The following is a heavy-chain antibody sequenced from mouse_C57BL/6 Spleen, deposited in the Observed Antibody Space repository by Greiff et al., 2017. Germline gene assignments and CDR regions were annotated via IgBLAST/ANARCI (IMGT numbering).Heavy chain of an antibody. V-gene: IGHV5-12*01. CDR3: ACQGDGYPYYYAMDY. CDR1: GFTFSDYY. Sequence: EVQGVESGGGLVQPGGSLKLSCAASGFTFSDYYMYWVRQTPEKRLEWVAYISNGGGSTYYPDTVKGRFTISRDNAKNTLYLQMSRLKSEDTAMYYCACQGDGYPYYYAMDYWGQGTSVTVSS. J-gene: IGHJ4*01. CDR2: ISNGGGST. D-gene: IGHD2-3*01.